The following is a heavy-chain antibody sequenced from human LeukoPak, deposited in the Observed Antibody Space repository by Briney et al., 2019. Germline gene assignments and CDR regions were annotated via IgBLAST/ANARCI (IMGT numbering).Heavy chain of an antibody. D-gene: IGHD3-22*01. Sequence: GGSLRLSCAASGFTFSNAWMNWVRQAPGKGLEWVGRIKSKTDGGTTDYAAPVKGRFTISRDDSKNTLYLQMNSLKTEDTAVYYCTTDYYDSSGYSAGYYFDYWGQGTLVTVSS. CDR1: GFTFSNAW. J-gene: IGHJ4*02. V-gene: IGHV3-15*07. CDR2: IKSKTDGGTT. CDR3: TTDYYDSSGYSAGYYFDY.